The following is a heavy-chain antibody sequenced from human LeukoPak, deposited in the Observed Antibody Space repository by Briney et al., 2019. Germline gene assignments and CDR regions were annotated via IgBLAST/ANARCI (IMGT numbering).Heavy chain of an antibody. CDR1: GYTFTSYY. D-gene: IGHD3-10*01. Sequence: ASVKMSCRASGYTFTSYYMHGLRQAPGQGLEWMGWINPNSGGTNYAQKFQGWVTMTRDTSISTAYMELSRLRSDDTAVYYCARDRFGTTDAFDIWGQGTMVTVSS. V-gene: IGHV1-2*04. CDR2: INPNSGGT. CDR3: ARDRFGTTDAFDI. J-gene: IGHJ3*02.